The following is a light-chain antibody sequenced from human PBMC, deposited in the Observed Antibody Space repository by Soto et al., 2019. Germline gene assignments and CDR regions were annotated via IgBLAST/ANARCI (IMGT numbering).Light chain of an antibody. CDR3: SSYSGTNYHYV. CDR2: EVS. Sequence: QSALTQPPSACGSFGQSVTISCTGTSSDVGGYNYVSWYQQHPGKAPKLMIYEVSERPSGVPDRFSGSKSGNTASLTVSGLQADDEADYYCSSYSGTNYHYVFGTGTKVTV. CDR1: SSDVGGYNY. V-gene: IGLV2-8*01. J-gene: IGLJ1*01.